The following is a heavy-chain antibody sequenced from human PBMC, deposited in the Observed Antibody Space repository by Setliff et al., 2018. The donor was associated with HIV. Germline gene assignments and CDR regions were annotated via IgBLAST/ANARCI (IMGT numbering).Heavy chain of an antibody. Sequence: SETLSLTCAFYGASFTDYYWNWIRQPPGKGLEWIGEIHHTGHINYNPSFRSRVTMSLDMSTNQFSLKMASMTAADSAVYYCARFDVTPMTTRDYWGQGTQVTVSS. CDR2: IHHTGHI. D-gene: IGHD4-17*01. CDR3: ARFDVTPMTTRDY. CDR1: GASFTDYY. J-gene: IGHJ4*02. V-gene: IGHV4-34*01.